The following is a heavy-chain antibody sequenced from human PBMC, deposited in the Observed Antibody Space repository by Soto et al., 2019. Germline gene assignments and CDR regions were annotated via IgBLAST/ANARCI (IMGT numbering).Heavy chain of an antibody. D-gene: IGHD3-22*01. CDR3: ARDINYYDSSGSDY. V-gene: IGHV1-18*01. CDR1: GYTFDRYG. CDR2: ISAHNGHT. J-gene: IGHJ4*02. Sequence: GASVKVSCKASGYTFDRYGSTWVRQAPGQGLEWMGWISAHNGHTSYAQEVQGRVTMTTDTSTSTAYMELRSLRSGDTAVYYCARDINYYDSSGSDYWGQGTLVTVSS.